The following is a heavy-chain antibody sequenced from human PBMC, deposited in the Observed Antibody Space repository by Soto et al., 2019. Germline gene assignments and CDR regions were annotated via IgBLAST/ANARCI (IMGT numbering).Heavy chain of an antibody. CDR1: GGSISSSNSY. Sequence: SETLSLTCTVSGGSISSSNSYWGWVRQPPGKGLEWIGIKDYGGTAYSNPSLKSRVTISVDTSKNLFSLKLTSVTAADTAVYYCARLGYCGSTSCYQYFQHWGQGNLVTVSS. CDR2: KDYGGTA. J-gene: IGHJ1*01. D-gene: IGHD2-2*01. V-gene: IGHV4-39*01. CDR3: ARLGYCGSTSCYQYFQH.